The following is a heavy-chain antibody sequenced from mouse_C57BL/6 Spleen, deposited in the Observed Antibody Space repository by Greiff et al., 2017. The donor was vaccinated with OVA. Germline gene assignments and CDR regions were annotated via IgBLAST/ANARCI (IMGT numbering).Heavy chain of an antibody. D-gene: IGHD2-5*01. V-gene: IGHV5-4*01. CDR1: GFTFSSYA. J-gene: IGHJ4*01. CDR3: ARDRTSYYSNYDYAMDY. CDR2: ISDGGSYT. Sequence: EVNVVESGGGLVKPGGSLKLSCAASGFTFSSYAMSWVRQTPEKRLEWVATISDGGSYTYYPANVKGRFTISRDNAKNNLYLQMSHLKSEDTAMYYCARDRTSYYSNYDYAMDYWGQGTSVTVSS.